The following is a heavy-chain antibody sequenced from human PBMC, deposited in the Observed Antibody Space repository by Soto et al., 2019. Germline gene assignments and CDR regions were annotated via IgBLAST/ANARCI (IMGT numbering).Heavy chain of an antibody. Sequence: SVPTACKAPGYTYPSYAMHLVRQPPGQRLEWMGWINAGNGNTKYSQKFQGRVTITRDTSASTAYMELSSLRSEDTAVYYCARDPRGYSYFFDYWGQGTLVSVSS. CDR1: GYTYPSYA. CDR3: ARDPRGYSYFFDY. D-gene: IGHD5-18*01. J-gene: IGHJ4*02. CDR2: INAGNGNT. V-gene: IGHV1-3*01.